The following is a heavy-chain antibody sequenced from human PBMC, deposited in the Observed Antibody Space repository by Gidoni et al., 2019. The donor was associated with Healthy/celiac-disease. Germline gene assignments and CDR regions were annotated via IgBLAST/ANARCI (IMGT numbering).Heavy chain of an antibody. Sequence: QVQLVESGGGVVQPGRSLRLSCAASGFTISSYAMHWVRQAPGKGLEWVAVISYDGSNKYDADSVKGRFTISRDNSKNTLYLQMNSLRAEDTAVYYCARGLTGRGYDAFDIWGQGTMVTVSS. CDR3: ARGLTGRGYDAFDI. CDR1: GFTISSYA. V-gene: IGHV3-30-3*01. D-gene: IGHD7-27*01. CDR2: ISYDGSNK. J-gene: IGHJ3*02.